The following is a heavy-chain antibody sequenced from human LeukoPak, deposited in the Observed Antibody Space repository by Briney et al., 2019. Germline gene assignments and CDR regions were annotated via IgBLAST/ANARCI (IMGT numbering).Heavy chain of an antibody. V-gene: IGHV1-18*01. D-gene: IGHD6-19*01. Sequence: ASVKVSCKASGGTFSSYALSWIRQAPGQGLEWMGWISAYNGNTNYAQKLQGRVTMTTDTSTSTAYMELRSLRSDDTAVYYCARRRIAVAGTYDYWGQGTLVTVSS. CDR1: GGTFSSYA. CDR2: ISAYNGNT. J-gene: IGHJ4*02. CDR3: ARRRIAVAGTYDY.